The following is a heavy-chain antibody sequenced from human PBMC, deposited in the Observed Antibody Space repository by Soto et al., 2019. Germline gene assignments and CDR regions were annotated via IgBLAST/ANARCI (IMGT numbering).Heavy chain of an antibody. D-gene: IGHD4-4*01. CDR1: GFTFSSYS. Sequence: GGSLRLSCAASGFTFSSYSMNWVRQAPGKGLEWVSYISSSSSTIYYADSVKGRFTISRDNAKNSLYLQMNSLRAEDTAVYYCARDDANGSNSIYYYYYMDVWGKGTTVTVSS. V-gene: IGHV3-48*01. CDR3: ARDDANGSNSIYYYYYMDV. J-gene: IGHJ6*03. CDR2: ISSSSSTI.